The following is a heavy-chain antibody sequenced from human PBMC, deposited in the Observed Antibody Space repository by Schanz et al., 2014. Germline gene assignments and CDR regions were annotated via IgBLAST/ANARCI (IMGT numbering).Heavy chain of an antibody. V-gene: IGHV3-11*04. D-gene: IGHD1-1*01. CDR2: ISRDGTTS. Sequence: QVQLVESGGGLVKPGGSLRLSCAASGFIFNDYYMNWIRQAPGKGLEWLSYISRDGTTSYYADSVKGRFTISRDNAKNSLYLEMTSLRGDDTAVYYCARDGIAATTDFEYWGQGVLVTVSS. CDR3: ARDGIAATTDFEY. J-gene: IGHJ4*02. CDR1: GFIFNDYY.